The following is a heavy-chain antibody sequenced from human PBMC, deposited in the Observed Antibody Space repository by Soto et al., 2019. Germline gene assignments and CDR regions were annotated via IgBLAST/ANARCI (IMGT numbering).Heavy chain of an antibody. Sequence: PGGSLRLSCAASGFTFSSYGMHWVRQAPGKGLEWVAVIWYDGSNKYYADSVKGRFTISRDNSKNTLYLQMNSLRAEDTAVYYCARGPCSGRSCYSSFFDYCGQGPLVTVSS. J-gene: IGHJ4*02. D-gene: IGHD2-15*01. CDR1: GFTFSSYG. CDR2: IWYDGSNK. CDR3: ARGPCSGRSCYSSFFDY. V-gene: IGHV3-33*01.